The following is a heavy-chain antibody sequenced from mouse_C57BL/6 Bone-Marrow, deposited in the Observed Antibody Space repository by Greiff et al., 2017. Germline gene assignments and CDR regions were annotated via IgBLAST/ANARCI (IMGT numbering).Heavy chain of an antibody. D-gene: IGHD2-1*01. V-gene: IGHV1-39*01. Sequence: EVQVVESGLELVKSGASVKISCKASGYSFTDYNMNWVKQSNGKSLEWIGVINPNYGTTSYNQQFKCKATLTVDKSSSPAYMQLNSLTSEDSAVYYCARRGYYGNPYFDYWGQGTTLTVSS. J-gene: IGHJ2*01. CDR3: ARRGYYGNPYFDY. CDR2: INPNYGTT. CDR1: GYSFTDYN.